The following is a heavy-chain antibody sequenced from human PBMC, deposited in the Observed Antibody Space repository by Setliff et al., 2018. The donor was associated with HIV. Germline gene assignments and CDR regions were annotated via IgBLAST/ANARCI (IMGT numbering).Heavy chain of an antibody. CDR3: ARVDCIGTSCYRDSYYYMDV. CDR1: GGSISIISYY. Sequence: PSETLSLTCTVSGGSISIISYYWGWIRQPPGKGLEYIGSIYYSGSTYYNPSLKSRVTISVDTSKNQFSLNLSSVTAADTAVYYCARVDCIGTSCYRDSYYYMDVWGKGTTVTVSS. V-gene: IGHV4-39*01. D-gene: IGHD2-2*01. CDR2: IYYSGST. J-gene: IGHJ6*03.